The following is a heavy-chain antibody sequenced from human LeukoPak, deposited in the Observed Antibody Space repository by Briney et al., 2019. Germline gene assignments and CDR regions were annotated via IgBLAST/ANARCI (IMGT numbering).Heavy chain of an antibody. CDR3: AREGLNYYDSSGRYYFEY. Sequence: PSETLSLTCTVSGYSISSGYYWGWIRQPPGMGLEWSGSIFRVATTYYNPSLRSRVTISVDTSHIQFPLKLSSVTSADTALYYCAREGLNYYDSSGRYYFEYWGQGTLVTVSP. D-gene: IGHD3-22*01. J-gene: IGHJ4*02. V-gene: IGHV4-38-2*02. CDR2: IFRVATT. CDR1: GYSISSGYY.